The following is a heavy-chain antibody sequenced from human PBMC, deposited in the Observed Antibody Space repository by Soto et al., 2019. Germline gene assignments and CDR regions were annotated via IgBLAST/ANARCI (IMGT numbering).Heavy chain of an antibody. CDR2: IYSGGST. Sequence: PGGSLRLSCAASGFIVSSNYMSWVRQAPGKGLEWVSVIYSGGSTYYADSVKGRFTISRDNSKNTLYLQMNSLRAEDTAVYYCARDTYYYDSSGFWVWGQGTTVTVSS. D-gene: IGHD3-22*01. CDR3: ARDTYYYDSSGFWV. CDR1: GFIVSSNY. V-gene: IGHV3-53*01. J-gene: IGHJ6*02.